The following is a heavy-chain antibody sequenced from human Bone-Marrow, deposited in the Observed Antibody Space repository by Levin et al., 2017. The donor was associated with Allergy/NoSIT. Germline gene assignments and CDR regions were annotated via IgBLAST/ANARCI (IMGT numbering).Heavy chain of an antibody. CDR1: GFTFSSYA. V-gene: IGHV3-23*01. CDR2: ISGSGGST. CDR3: AKDQTVTTGYYYYGMDV. Sequence: GESLKISCAASGFTFSSYAMSWVRQAPGKGLEWVSAISGSGGSTYYADSVKGRFTISRDNSKNTLYLQMNSLRAEDTAVYYCAKDQTVTTGYYYYGMDVWGQGTTVTVSS. J-gene: IGHJ6*02. D-gene: IGHD4-17*01.